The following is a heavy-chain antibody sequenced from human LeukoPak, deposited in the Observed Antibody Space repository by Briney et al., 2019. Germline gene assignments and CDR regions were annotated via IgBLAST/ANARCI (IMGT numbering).Heavy chain of an antibody. CDR3: AKDSSSSNYYYGMDV. Sequence: PGGSLRLSRAASGFTFSSYAMNWVRQAPGKGLEWVSVISGSAGSTYYGDSVKGRFTISRDNSKNTLYLQMNSLRAADTAVYYCAKDSSSSNYYYGMDVWGQGTTVTVSS. CDR1: GFTFSSYA. D-gene: IGHD6-6*01. CDR2: ISGSAGST. J-gene: IGHJ6*02. V-gene: IGHV3-23*01.